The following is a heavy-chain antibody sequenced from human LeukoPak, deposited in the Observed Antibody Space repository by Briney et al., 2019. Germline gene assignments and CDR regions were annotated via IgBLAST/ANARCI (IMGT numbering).Heavy chain of an antibody. CDR1: GYTFTGYY. V-gene: IGHV1-2*02. J-gene: IGHJ6*03. CDR3: ATRAGPGADPGYYYYMDV. D-gene: IGHD3-10*01. Sequence: GASVKVSCKASGYTFTGYYMHWVRQAPGQGLEWMGWINPNSGGTNYAQKFQGRVTMTRDTSISTAYMELSRLRSDDAAVYYCATRAGPGADPGYYYYMDVWGKGTTVTISS. CDR2: INPNSGGT.